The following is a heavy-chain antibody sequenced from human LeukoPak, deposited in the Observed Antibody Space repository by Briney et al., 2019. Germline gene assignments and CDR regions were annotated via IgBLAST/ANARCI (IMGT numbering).Heavy chain of an antibody. V-gene: IGHV4-31*03. J-gene: IGHJ4*02. Sequence: SQTLSRTCTVSGGSISSGGYYWSWIRQHPGKGLEWIGYIYYSGSTHYNPSLKSRVTISVDTSKNQFSLKLGFVTAADTAVYYCARDDYGDSGGLNWGQGTLVTVSS. CDR2: IYYSGST. D-gene: IGHD4-17*01. CDR1: GGSISSGGYY. CDR3: ARDDYGDSGGLN.